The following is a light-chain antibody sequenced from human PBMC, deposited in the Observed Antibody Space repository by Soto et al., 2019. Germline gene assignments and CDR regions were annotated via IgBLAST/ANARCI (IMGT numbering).Light chain of an antibody. Sequence: EIVLTQSPATLFVSPGERATLSCRASQSVSSNLAWYQQKPGQAPRLLIYGASTRASGIPVRFSGSGSGTAFTLTISSLQSEDFAVYYCQQYNNWPPWTFGQGTKVDIK. CDR1: QSVSSN. CDR2: GAS. CDR3: QQYNNWPPWT. V-gene: IGKV3-15*01. J-gene: IGKJ1*01.